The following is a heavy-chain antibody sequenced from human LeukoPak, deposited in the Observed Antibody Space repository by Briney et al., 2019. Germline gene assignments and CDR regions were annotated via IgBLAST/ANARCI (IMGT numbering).Heavy chain of an antibody. CDR1: GFTFTTFW. V-gene: IGHV3-74*01. Sequence: GGSLRLSCAASGFTFTTFWMNWVRQAPGEGLVWVSLINTDGRTTTYADSVKGRFTISRDNAKNSLYLQMNSLRAEDTAVYYCARDFSGSYFDYWGQGTLVTVSS. CDR2: INTDGRTT. J-gene: IGHJ4*02. D-gene: IGHD1-26*01. CDR3: ARDFSGSYFDY.